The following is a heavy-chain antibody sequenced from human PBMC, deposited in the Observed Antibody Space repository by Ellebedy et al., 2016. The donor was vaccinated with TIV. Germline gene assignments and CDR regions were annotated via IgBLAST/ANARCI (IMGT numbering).Heavy chain of an antibody. CDR2: IIPIFGTA. V-gene: IGHV1-69*13. Sequence: SVKVSCXASGGTFSSYAISWVRQAPGQGLEWMGGIIPIFGTANYAQKFQGRVTITADESTSTAYMELSSLRSEDTAVYYCASGAPRWYYDSSGYYYSLLDWGQGTLVTVSS. CDR3: ASGAPRWYYDSSGYYYSLLD. CDR1: GGTFSSYA. J-gene: IGHJ4*02. D-gene: IGHD3-22*01.